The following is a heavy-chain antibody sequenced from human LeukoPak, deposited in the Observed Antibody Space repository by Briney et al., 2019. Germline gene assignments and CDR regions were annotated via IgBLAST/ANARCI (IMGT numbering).Heavy chain of an antibody. V-gene: IGHV4-39*07. CDR3: ARVYGSGSYHSKNAFDI. CDR2: IYNSGST. J-gene: IGHJ3*02. CDR1: GDSISSSSYY. D-gene: IGHD3-10*01. Sequence: SETLSLTCTVSGDSISSSSYYWGWIRQPPGKGLEWIGSIYNSGSTYYNPSLKSRVTISVDTSKNQFSLKLSSVTAADTAVYYCARVYGSGSYHSKNAFDIWGQGTMVTVSS.